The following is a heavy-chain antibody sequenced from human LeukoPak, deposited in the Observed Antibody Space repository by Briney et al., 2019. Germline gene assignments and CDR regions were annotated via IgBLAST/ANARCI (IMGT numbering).Heavy chain of an antibody. CDR2: INPSGGST. D-gene: IGHD3-10*01. Sequence: GASVKVSCKASGYTFTSYYMHWVRQAPGQGLEWMGIINPSGGSTSYAQKFQGRVTMTRDTSTSTVYMELSSLRSEDTAVYYCAREVPSLGYGYYYGSGGGGKDYWGQGTLVTVSS. J-gene: IGHJ4*02. V-gene: IGHV1-46*01. CDR1: GYTFTSYY. CDR3: AREVPSLGYGYYYGSGGGGKDY.